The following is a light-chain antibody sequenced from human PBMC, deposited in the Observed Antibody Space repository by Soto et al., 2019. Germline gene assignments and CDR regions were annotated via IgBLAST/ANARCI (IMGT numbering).Light chain of an antibody. J-gene: IGKJ2*01. V-gene: IGKV2-24*01. CDR2: QTS. Sequence: EIVMTQIPLSSPVPLGQPASISCRSSQSLVHRDGNTYLSWYQQRPGQPLRLLIYQTSSRFSGVPDRFSGSGAGTDFTLKISRVEAEDVGIYYCMQITQSPYTFGQGTNLEIK. CDR3: MQITQSPYT. CDR1: QSLVHRDGNTY.